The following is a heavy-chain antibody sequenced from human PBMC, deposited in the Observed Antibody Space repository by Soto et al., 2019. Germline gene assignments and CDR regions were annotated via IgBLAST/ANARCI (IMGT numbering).Heavy chain of an antibody. J-gene: IGHJ4*02. V-gene: IGHV3-11*06. Sequence: QVQLVESGGGLVKPGGSLRLSCVVSGFTFSDYYMTWVRQAPGKGLEWVSYIVTSSAYTQYADSVKGLFSISRDNAKNSLYLEMNSLRVEDTAVYYCARLRASGWYMGGYLDSWGQGTLVTVSS. CDR3: ARLRASGWYMGGYLDS. CDR1: GFTFSDYY. CDR2: IVTSSAYT. D-gene: IGHD6-13*01.